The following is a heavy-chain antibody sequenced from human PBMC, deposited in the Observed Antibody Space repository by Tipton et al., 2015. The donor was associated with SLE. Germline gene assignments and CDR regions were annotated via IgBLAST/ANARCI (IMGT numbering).Heavy chain of an antibody. V-gene: IGHV4-39*01. Sequence: LRLSCTVSGGSISSSSYYWGWIRQPPGKGLGWIGSIYYSGSTYYNPSLKSRVTISVDTSKNQFSLKLSSVTAADTAVYYCARQAWYYYGSGPPRAFDIWGQGTMVTVSS. J-gene: IGHJ3*02. D-gene: IGHD3-10*01. CDR2: IYYSGST. CDR3: ARQAWYYYGSGPPRAFDI. CDR1: GGSISSSSYY.